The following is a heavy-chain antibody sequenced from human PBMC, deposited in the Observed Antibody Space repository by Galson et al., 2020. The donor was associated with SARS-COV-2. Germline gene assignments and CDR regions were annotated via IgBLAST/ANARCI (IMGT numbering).Heavy chain of an antibody. CDR1: GFTFSSYG. D-gene: IGHD4-17*01. CDR3: ARDSHDYGDTDAFDI. Sequence: GGSLRLSCAASGFTFSSYGMHWVRQAPGTALEWVAVIWYDGSNKYYADSVKGRFTISRDNSKNTLYLQMNSLRAEDTAVYYCARDSHDYGDTDAFDIWGQGTMVTVSS. CDR2: IWYDGSNK. J-gene: IGHJ3*02. V-gene: IGHV3-33*01.